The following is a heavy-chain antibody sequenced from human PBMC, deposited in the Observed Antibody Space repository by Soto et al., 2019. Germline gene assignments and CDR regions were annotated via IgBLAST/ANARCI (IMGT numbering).Heavy chain of an antibody. D-gene: IGHD6-13*01. J-gene: IGHJ1*01. CDR3: ARERDGSSWSSAESLQY. CDR2: ISTYNANT. V-gene: IGHV1-18*01. Sequence: ASVKVSCKASGYIFSNYGISLVRQAPGQGLEWMGWISTYNANTYYAQKFQGRVTMTTDTSTSTAYMELRSLRSDDTAVFYCARERDGSSWSSAESLQYWGQGTLVTVSS. CDR1: GYIFSNYG.